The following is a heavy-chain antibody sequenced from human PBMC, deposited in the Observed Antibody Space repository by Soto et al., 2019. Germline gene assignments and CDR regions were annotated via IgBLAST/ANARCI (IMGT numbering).Heavy chain of an antibody. J-gene: IGHJ6*02. D-gene: IGHD2-21*01. CDR2: TFSGGNT. CDR1: GFSISSNY. Sequence: ELQLVETGGGLIQTGGSLRLSCAASGFSISSNYIAWVRQPPGKGLEWVSTTFSGGNTEYAASVKGRCSISRDNYKNTLYLQMDNLRVEDTAVYYCARKPPRAIQGSAFGMDVWGQGTTVSVSS. CDR3: ARKPPRAIQGSAFGMDV. V-gene: IGHV3-53*02.